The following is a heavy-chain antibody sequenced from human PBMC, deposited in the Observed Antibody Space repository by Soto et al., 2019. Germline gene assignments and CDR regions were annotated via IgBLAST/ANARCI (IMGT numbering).Heavy chain of an antibody. J-gene: IGHJ4*02. Sequence: QVQLQESGPGLVKPSETLSLTCTVSGGSFKSGSYSWSWIRQPPGKGLEWIGYVYHTARTSYNPPLKSRVSISIDTSKNQFSLNLDSVTAADTAVYFCARDFAYFDSWGQGTLVTVSS. D-gene: IGHD3-3*01. CDR3: ARDFAYFDS. CDR1: GGSFKSGSYS. V-gene: IGHV4-61*01. CDR2: VYHTART.